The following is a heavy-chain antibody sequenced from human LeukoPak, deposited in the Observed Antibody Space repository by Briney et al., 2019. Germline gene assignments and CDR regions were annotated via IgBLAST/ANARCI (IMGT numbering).Heavy chain of an antibody. Sequence: SETLSLTCAVSGGSISSSNWWSWARQPPGKGLEWIGEIYHSGSTNYNPSLKSRVTISVDKSKNQFSLELSSVTAADTAVYYCARVRIAVAGTPFDYWGQGTLVTVSS. CDR1: GGSISSSNW. CDR3: ARVRIAVAGTPFDY. V-gene: IGHV4-4*02. D-gene: IGHD6-19*01. J-gene: IGHJ4*02. CDR2: IYHSGST.